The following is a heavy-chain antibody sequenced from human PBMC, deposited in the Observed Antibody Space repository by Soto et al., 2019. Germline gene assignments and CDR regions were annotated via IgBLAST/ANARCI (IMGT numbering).Heavy chain of an antibody. J-gene: IGHJ4*02. CDR2: IYYSGST. CDR3: ARRGYYDSSAHSDY. Sequence: QLQLQESGPGLVKPSETLSLTCTVSGGSISSSSYYWGWIRQPPGKGLEWIGSIYYSGSTYYNPSLKSRVTISVDTSKNQFSLKLSSVTAADTAVYYCARRGYYDSSAHSDYWGQGTLVTVSS. D-gene: IGHD3-22*01. V-gene: IGHV4-39*01. CDR1: GGSISSSSYY.